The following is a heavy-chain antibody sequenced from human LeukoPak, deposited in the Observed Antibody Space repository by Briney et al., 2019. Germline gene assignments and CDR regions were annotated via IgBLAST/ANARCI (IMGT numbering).Heavy chain of an antibody. CDR2: INHSGST. D-gene: IGHD3-10*01. V-gene: IGHV4-34*01. Sequence: PSETLSLTCAVYVGSFSGYYWSWIRQPPGKGLEWIGEINHSGSTNYNASLKSRVTISVDTSKNQFSLKLSSVTAADTAVYYCARGYYGSGSHCCHMDVWGKGTTITVS. CDR3: ARGYYGSGSHCCHMDV. J-gene: IGHJ6*03. CDR1: VGSFSGYY.